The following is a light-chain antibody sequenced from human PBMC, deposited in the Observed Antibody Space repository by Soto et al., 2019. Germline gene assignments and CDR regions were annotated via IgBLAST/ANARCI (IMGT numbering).Light chain of an antibody. CDR3: SSYTSSSTPIV. V-gene: IGLV2-14*01. Sequence: QSVLTQPASVSGSPGQSITSSCTGTSSDVGDYNFVSWYQQHPGKAPKLMIYEVTNRPSGVSNRFSGSKSGNTASLTISGFQAEDEADYYCSSYTSSSTPIVFGGGTKLTVL. CDR2: EVT. CDR1: SSDVGDYNF. J-gene: IGLJ3*02.